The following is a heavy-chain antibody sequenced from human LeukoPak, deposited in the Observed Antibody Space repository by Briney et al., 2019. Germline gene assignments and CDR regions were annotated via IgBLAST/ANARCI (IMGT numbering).Heavy chain of an antibody. J-gene: IGHJ4*02. CDR1: GFTFSTYA. CDR2: SRGNGGRT. V-gene: IGHV3-23*01. CDR3: AKADDTVATNFDS. D-gene: IGHD5-12*01. Sequence: GGSLRLSCTASGFTFSTYAMSWVHQAPGKGLEWVSASRGNGGRTDYADSVEGRFTTSRDNSKNTVYLHMNSLRAEDTAVYYCAKADDTVATNFDSWGQGTLVTVSS.